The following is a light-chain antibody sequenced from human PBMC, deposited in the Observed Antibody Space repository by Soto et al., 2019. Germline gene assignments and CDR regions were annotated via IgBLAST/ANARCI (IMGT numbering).Light chain of an antibody. CDR2: LGS. CDR1: QSLLHSNGYNY. CDR3: MQALQTLKWT. J-gene: IGKJ1*01. Sequence: DIVMTQSPLSLPVTPGEPASISCRSSQSLLHSNGYNYLDWYVQKPGQSPQLLIYLGSTRASGVPDRFSGSGSGTDFTLKISRVEAEDVGVYYCMQALQTLKWTFGQGTKVDIK. V-gene: IGKV2-28*01.